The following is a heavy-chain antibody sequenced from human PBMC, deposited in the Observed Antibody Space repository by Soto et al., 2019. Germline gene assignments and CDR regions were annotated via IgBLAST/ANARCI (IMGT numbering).Heavy chain of an antibody. J-gene: IGHJ4*02. CDR2: INGDGTRT. V-gene: IGHV3-74*03. D-gene: IGHD6-25*01. CDR1: GFTFGSYW. CDR3: GRGSGPRGRPY. Sequence: LRLSCAASGFTFGSYWMDWVRQAPGKGLEWVSRINGDGTRTTYADSVKGRFTISRDNAKSTLYLQMNSLRAEDTAMYYCGRGSGPRGRPYWGQGISVTVSS.